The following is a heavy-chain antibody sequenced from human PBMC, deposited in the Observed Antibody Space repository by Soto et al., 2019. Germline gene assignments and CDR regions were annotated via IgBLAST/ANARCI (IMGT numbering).Heavy chain of an antibody. J-gene: IGHJ4*02. V-gene: IGHV3-33*01. D-gene: IGHD6-13*01. CDR2: IWYDGSNK. Sequence: PGGSLRLSCAASGFTFSTYGMHWVRQAPGKGLEWVAVIWYDGSNKYYADSVKGRFTISRDNSKNTLYLQMNSLRAEDTAVYYCARDRVIAAAGIAPGRTDYWGQGTLVTVSS. CDR1: GFTFSTYG. CDR3: ARDRVIAAAGIAPGRTDY.